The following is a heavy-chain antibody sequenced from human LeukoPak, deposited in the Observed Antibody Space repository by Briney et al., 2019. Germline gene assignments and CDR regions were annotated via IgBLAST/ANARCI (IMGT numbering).Heavy chain of an antibody. Sequence: GGSLRLSCAASGFTFDDYGMSWVRHAPGKGLEWVSGINWNGGSTGYADSVKGRFTISRDNAKNSLYLQMNSLRAEDTAVYYCAKDRAGYSYGIFDYWGQGTLVTVSS. D-gene: IGHD5-18*01. CDR2: INWNGGST. CDR3: AKDRAGYSYGIFDY. J-gene: IGHJ4*02. V-gene: IGHV3-20*04. CDR1: GFTFDDYG.